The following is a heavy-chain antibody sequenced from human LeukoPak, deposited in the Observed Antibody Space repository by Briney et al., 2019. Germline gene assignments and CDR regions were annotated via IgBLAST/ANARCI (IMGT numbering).Heavy chain of an antibody. D-gene: IGHD2-2*01. CDR2: IYTSGST. CDR1: GGSISSGSYY. Sequence: TLSLTCTVSGGSISSGSYYWSWIRQPAGKGLEWIGRIYTSGSTNYNPSLKSRVTISVDTSKNQFSLKLSSVTAADTAVYYCARGVVPAAIGAFDIWGQGTMVTVSS. V-gene: IGHV4-61*02. J-gene: IGHJ3*02. CDR3: ARGVVPAAIGAFDI.